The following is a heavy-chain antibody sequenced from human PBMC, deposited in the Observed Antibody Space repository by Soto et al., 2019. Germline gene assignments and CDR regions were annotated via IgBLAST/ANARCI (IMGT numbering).Heavy chain of an antibody. V-gene: IGHV3-21*03. J-gene: IGHJ6*02. CDR3: ARGGSFGDYNYYYGLDV. CDR1: GFTFTPYS. CDR2: ITSASAYI. D-gene: IGHD4-17*01. Sequence: GGSLRLSCAASGFTFTPYSMNWVRQAPGKGLEWVSSITSASAYIYYAASVKGRFTISRDNAKNSLYLQMNSLRADDTAVYYCARGGSFGDYNYYYGLDVWGQGTLVTVSS.